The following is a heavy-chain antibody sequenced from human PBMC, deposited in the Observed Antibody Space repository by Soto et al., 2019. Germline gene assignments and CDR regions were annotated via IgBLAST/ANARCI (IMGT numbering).Heavy chain of an antibody. CDR1: GFTFSSYA. Sequence: LRLSCAASGFTFSSYAMSWVRQAPGKGLEWVSVISGSGGSTYYADSVKGRFTISRDNSKNTLYLQMNSLRAEDTAVYYCAKEVSEDFWSGYWAYYYYGMDVWGQGATVTVSS. CDR3: AKEVSEDFWSGYWAYYYYGMDV. CDR2: ISGSGGST. D-gene: IGHD3-3*01. J-gene: IGHJ6*02. V-gene: IGHV3-23*01.